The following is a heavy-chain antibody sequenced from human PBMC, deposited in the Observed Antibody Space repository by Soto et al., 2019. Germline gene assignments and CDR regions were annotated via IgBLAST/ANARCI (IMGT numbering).Heavy chain of an antibody. Sequence: PGGSLRLSCAASGFTFSSYAMHWVRQAPGKGLEWVAVISYDGSNKYYADSVKGRFTISRDNSKNTLYLQMNSLRAEDTAVYYCARAPYDFWSGSLYYYYGMDVWGQGTTVTVSS. V-gene: IGHV3-30-3*01. CDR2: ISYDGSNK. D-gene: IGHD3-3*01. CDR3: ARAPYDFWSGSLYYYYGMDV. CDR1: GFTFSSYA. J-gene: IGHJ6*02.